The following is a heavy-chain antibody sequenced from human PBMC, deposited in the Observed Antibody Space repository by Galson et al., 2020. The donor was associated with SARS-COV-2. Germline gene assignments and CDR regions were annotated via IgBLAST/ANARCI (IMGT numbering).Heavy chain of an antibody. CDR2: IIPIFGTA. CDR1: GGTFSSYA. CDR3: ARDYYDSSGYWRAFDI. Sequence: SVKVSCKASGGTFSSYAISWVRQAPGQGLEWMGGIIPIFGTANYAQKFQGRVTITADESTSTAYMELSSLRSEDTAVYYCARDYYDSSGYWRAFDIWGQGTMVTVSS. D-gene: IGHD3-22*01. J-gene: IGHJ3*02. V-gene: IGHV1-69*13.